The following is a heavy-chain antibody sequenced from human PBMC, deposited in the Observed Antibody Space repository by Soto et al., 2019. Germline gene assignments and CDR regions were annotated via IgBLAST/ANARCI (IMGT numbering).Heavy chain of an antibody. D-gene: IGHD2-15*01. J-gene: IGHJ5*02. CDR3: ARGKGLDVVVAATIGGIWFDP. V-gene: IGHV1-2*04. CDR1: GCTVSGYT. Sequence: SLRAAIEGSGCTVSGYTTVLVGQAQRKRLEWMGWINPTSGGTNYAQKFQGWVTMTRDTSISTAYMELSRLRSDDTAVYYCARGKGLDVVVAATIGGIWFDPWGQGTLVTVSS. CDR2: INPTSGGT.